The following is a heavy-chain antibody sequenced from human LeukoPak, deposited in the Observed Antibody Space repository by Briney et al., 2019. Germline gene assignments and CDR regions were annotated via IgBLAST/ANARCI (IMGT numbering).Heavy chain of an antibody. CDR2: IYYSGST. D-gene: IGHD3-22*01. Sequence: SETLSLTCTVSGGSISSYYWSWIRQPPGKGLEWIGCIYYSGSTNYNPSLKSRVTISVDTSKNQFSLKLSSVTAADTAVYYCARDLLYDSSGCAFDIWGQGTMVTVSS. CDR3: ARDLLYDSSGCAFDI. V-gene: IGHV4-59*01. J-gene: IGHJ3*02. CDR1: GGSISSYY.